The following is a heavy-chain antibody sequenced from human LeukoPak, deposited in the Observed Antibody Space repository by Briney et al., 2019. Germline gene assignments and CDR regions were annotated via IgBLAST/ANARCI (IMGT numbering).Heavy chain of an antibody. CDR1: GFTVSSNY. D-gene: IGHD3-10*01. V-gene: IGHV3-53*01. CDR3: APLYFYGSGWHDY. Sequence: GGSLRLSCAASGFTVSSNYMSWVRQAPGKGLEWVSVIYTGGSIYYADSVKSRFTISRDNSKNTSYLQLNSLRADDTAVYYCAPLYFYGSGWHDYWGQGTLVTVSS. J-gene: IGHJ4*02. CDR2: IYTGGSI.